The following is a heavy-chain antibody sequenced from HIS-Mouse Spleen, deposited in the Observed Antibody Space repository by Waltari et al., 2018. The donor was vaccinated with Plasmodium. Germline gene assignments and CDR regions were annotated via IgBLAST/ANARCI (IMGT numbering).Heavy chain of an antibody. V-gene: IGHV1-18*01. CDR3: ARVLPWVHGHFDY. CDR2: INGYEGNT. CDR1: GYTFSSYG. Sequence: QVQLVQSGAEGKRPGASVKVSCKASGYTFSSYGISWVRQAPGQGLEWMGWINGYEGNTNKATKVQGRVPMTTDTSTGTGYRELRGLRSDDTAVYYCARVLPWVHGHFDYWGQGTLVTVSS. D-gene: IGHD1-26*01. J-gene: IGHJ4*02.